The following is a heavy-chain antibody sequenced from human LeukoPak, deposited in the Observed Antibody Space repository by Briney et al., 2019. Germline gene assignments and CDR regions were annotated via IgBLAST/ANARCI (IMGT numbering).Heavy chain of an antibody. V-gene: IGHV1-69*13. D-gene: IGHD6-13*01. CDR1: GGTFSSYA. CDR2: IIPIFGTA. Sequence: SVKVSCKASGGTFSSYATSWVRQAPGQGLEWMGGIIPIFGTANYAQKFQGRVTITADESTSTAYMELSSLRSEDTAVYYCARVRAAAGLPYYFDYWGQGTLVTVSS. CDR3: ARVRAAAGLPYYFDY. J-gene: IGHJ4*02.